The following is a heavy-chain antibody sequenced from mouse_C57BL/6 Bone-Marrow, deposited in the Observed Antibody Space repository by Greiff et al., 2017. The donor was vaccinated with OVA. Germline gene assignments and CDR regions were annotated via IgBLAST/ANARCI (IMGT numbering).Heavy chain of an antibody. Sequence: VQLQQSGAELVRPGASVKLSCTASGFNIKDDYMHWVKQRPEQGLEWIGWIDPENGDTEYASKFQGKATITADTSSNTAYLQLSSLTSEDTAVYYCAPYSFMDYWGQGTSVTVSS. J-gene: IGHJ4*01. V-gene: IGHV14-4*01. CDR2: IDPENGDT. CDR3: APYSFMDY. D-gene: IGHD6-5*01. CDR1: GFNIKDDY.